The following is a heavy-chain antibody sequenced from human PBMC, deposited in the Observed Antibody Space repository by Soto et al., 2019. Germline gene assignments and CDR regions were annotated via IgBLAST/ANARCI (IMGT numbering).Heavy chain of an antibody. J-gene: IGHJ4*01. V-gene: IGHV4-39*01. CDR1: GGSISSSSYY. CDR2: IYYSGST. D-gene: IGHD5-18*01. CDR3: ARRPRGYSYGYSDY. Sequence: SETLSLTCTVSGGSISSSSYYWGWIRQPPGKGLEWIGSIYYSGSTYYNPSLKSRVTISVDTSKNQFSLKLSSVTAADTAVYYCARRPRGYSYGYSDYWGHGTLVTVSS.